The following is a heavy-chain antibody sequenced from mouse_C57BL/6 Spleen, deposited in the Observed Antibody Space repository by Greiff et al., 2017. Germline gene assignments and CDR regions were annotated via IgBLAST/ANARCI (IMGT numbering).Heavy chain of an antibody. CDR2: IYPGDGDT. CDR1: GYAFSSSW. J-gene: IGHJ2*01. CDR3: ANADYFGY. V-gene: IGHV1-82*01. Sequence: QVQLQQSGPELVKPGASVKISCKASGYAFSSSWMNWVKQRPGKGLEWIGRIYPGDGDTNYNGKFKGKATLTADKSSSTAYMQLSSLTSEDSAVYFCANADYFGYWGQGTTLTVST.